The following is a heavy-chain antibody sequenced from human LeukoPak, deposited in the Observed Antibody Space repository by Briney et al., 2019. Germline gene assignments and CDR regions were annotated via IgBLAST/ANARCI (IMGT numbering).Heavy chain of an antibody. D-gene: IGHD6-19*01. Sequence: ASVKVSCKASGYTFTSYAMHWVRQAPGQRLEWMGWINAGNGNTKYSQKFQGRVTITRDTSASTAYMELSSLRSEDTAVYYCASSARGSSGWYDGDYWGQGTLVTVSS. CDR2: INAGNGNT. CDR3: ASSARGSSGWYDGDY. J-gene: IGHJ4*02. CDR1: GYTFTSYA. V-gene: IGHV1-3*01.